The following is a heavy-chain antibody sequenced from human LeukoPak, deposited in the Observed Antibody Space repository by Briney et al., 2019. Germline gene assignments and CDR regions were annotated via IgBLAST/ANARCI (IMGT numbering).Heavy chain of an antibody. J-gene: IGHJ6*04. CDR3: ARVGYYGSGSYSRGMDV. Sequence: SVKVSCKASGGTFSSYAISWVRQAPGQGLEWMGGIIPIFGTANYAQKFQGRVTITADESTSTAYRELSSLRSEDTAVYYCARVGYYGSGSYSRGMDVWGKGTTVTVSS. CDR2: IIPIFGTA. D-gene: IGHD3-10*01. V-gene: IGHV1-69*13. CDR1: GGTFSSYA.